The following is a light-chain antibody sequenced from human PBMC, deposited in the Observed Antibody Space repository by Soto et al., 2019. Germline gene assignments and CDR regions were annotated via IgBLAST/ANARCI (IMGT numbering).Light chain of an antibody. CDR1: RSVVGVYDY. Sequence: LTQPPSGFGSPGRSVTSCCTGTRSVVGVYDYVSWYQQYPGTAPKLMIYDVSKRPSGVPDRFSGSKSGNTASLTISGLQAEDETDYYRRAYAGISTPYVFGTGTKVSVL. V-gene: IGLV2-11*01. CDR3: RAYAGISTPYV. J-gene: IGLJ1*01. CDR2: DVS.